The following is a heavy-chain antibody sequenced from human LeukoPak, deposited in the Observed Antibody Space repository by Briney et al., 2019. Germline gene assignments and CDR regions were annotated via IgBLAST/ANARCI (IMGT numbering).Heavy chain of an antibody. D-gene: IGHD6-19*01. CDR2: IIPIFGTA. Sequence: ASVKVSCKASGGTFSSYAISWVRQAPGQGLEWMGGIIPIFGTANYAQKFQGRVTITADEPTSTAYMELSSLRSEDTAVYYCARTEIAVAGRYFDYWGQGTLVTVSS. CDR3: ARTEIAVAGRYFDY. CDR1: GGTFSSYA. J-gene: IGHJ4*02. V-gene: IGHV1-69*13.